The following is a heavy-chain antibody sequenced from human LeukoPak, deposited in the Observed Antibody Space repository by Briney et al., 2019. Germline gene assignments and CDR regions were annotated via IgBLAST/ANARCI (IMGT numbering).Heavy chain of an antibody. Sequence: LSGGSLRLSCAASGFTFSISWIHWVRQAPGKGLVWVSHVNGDGGTTTYADSVKGRFTISRDNAKNTVYLQMNSLTAEDTAVYYCARDRRYSLDVWGQGITVTVSS. V-gene: IGHV3-74*01. D-gene: IGHD5-18*01. CDR3: ARDRRYSLDV. J-gene: IGHJ6*02. CDR2: VNGDGGTT. CDR1: GFTFSISW.